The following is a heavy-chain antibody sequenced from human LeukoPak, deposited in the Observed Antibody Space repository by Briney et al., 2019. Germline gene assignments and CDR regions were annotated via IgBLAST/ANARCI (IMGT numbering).Heavy chain of an antibody. Sequence: GGSLRLSCAASGFTFSSYGMHWVRQAPGKGLEWVAVIWYDGSNKYYADSVKGRFTISRDNSKNTLYLQMNSLRAEDTAVYYCARDRDPWELFFDYWGQGTLVTVSS. D-gene: IGHD1-26*01. CDR1: GFTFSSYG. J-gene: IGHJ4*02. CDR3: ARDRDPWELFFDY. CDR2: IWYDGSNK. V-gene: IGHV3-33*01.